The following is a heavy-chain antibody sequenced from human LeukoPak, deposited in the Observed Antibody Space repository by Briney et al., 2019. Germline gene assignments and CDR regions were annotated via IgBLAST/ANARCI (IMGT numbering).Heavy chain of an antibody. D-gene: IGHD6-13*01. V-gene: IGHV4-59*01. CDR2: IYYGGST. Sequence: SETLSLTCTVSGGSISSYYWSWIRQPPGKGLEWIGYIYYGGSTNYNPSLKSRVTISVDTSKNQFSLKLSSVTAADTAVYYCARGSSSWYRRGMDVWGQGTTVTVSS. J-gene: IGHJ6*02. CDR1: GGSISSYY. CDR3: ARGSSSWYRRGMDV.